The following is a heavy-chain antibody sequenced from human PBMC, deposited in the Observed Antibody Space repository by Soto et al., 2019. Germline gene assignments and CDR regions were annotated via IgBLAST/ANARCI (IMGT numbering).Heavy chain of an antibody. CDR1: GFTVSSNY. D-gene: IGHD1-1*01. Sequence: EVQLVESGGGLVQPGGSLRLSCAASGFTVSSNYMSWVRQAPGKGLEWVSVIYSGGSTYYADSVKGRFTISRDNSKNTLYLQMNSLRAEDTAVYYCARCRDELPYYYYYYMDVWGKGTTVTVSS. CDR3: ARCRDELPYYYYYYMDV. CDR2: IYSGGST. J-gene: IGHJ6*03. V-gene: IGHV3-66*01.